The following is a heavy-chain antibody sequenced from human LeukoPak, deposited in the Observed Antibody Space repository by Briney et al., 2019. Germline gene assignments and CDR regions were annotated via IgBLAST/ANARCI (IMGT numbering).Heavy chain of an antibody. D-gene: IGHD3-22*01. J-gene: IGHJ4*02. V-gene: IGHV4-39*07. CDR2: IYYGGST. Sequence: DPSETLSLTCTVSGGSISSSPYYWGWIRQPPGKGLEWIGNIYYGGSTYYNPSLKSRATISVDTSKNQFSLKLSSVTAADMAVYYCARDRRYYASTGAYDYWGQGTLVTVSS. CDR1: GGSISSSPYY. CDR3: ARDRRYYASTGAYDY.